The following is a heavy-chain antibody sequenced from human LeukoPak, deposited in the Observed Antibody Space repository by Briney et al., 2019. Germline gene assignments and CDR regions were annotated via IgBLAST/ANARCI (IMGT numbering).Heavy chain of an antibody. J-gene: IGHJ6*02. V-gene: IGHV3-21*01. Sequence: SWIRQXPGXGLEWVSSISSSSSYIYYADSVKGRFTISRDNAKNSLYLQMNSLRAEDTAVYYCARAISSSWDYYYYYYGMDVWGQGTPATVSS. D-gene: IGHD6-13*01. CDR2: ISSSSSYI. CDR3: ARAISSSWDYYYYYYGMDV.